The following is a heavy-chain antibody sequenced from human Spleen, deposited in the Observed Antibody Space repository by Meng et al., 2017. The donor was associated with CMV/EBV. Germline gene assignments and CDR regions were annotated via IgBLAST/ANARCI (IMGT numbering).Heavy chain of an antibody. J-gene: IGHJ4*02. CDR2: IIPLLGLT. Sequence: SVKVSCKASGDTFNNYAISWVRQAPGQGLEWMGGIIPLLGLTNYAEDFQGRVTVTADQSTSTVYLDLSSLRSEDTAVYYCARDLYDHVWGSFDYWGRGTLVTVSS. CDR1: GDTFNNYA. D-gene: IGHD3-16*01. CDR3: ARDLYDHVWGSFDY. V-gene: IGHV1-69*10.